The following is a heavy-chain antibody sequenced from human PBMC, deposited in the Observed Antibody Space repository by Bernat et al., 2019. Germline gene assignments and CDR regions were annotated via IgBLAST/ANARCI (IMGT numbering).Heavy chain of an antibody. J-gene: IGHJ4*02. CDR3: ARGGGYSGYYDY. D-gene: IGHD1-26*01. V-gene: IGHV3-33*01. Sequence: QVQLVESGGGVVQPGRSLRRSCAASGFIFSSYGIHWVRQAPGKGLEWVAVIRSDGSSGYNADSVRGRFTISRDNAKNTLYLQMSSLRAEDTAVYYCARGGGYSGYYDYWGQGTLVTVSS. CDR1: GFIFSSYG. CDR2: IRSDGSSG.